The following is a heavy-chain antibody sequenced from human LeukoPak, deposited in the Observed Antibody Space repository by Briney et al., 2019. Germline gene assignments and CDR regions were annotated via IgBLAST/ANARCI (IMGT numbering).Heavy chain of an antibody. J-gene: IGHJ4*02. CDR2: IWYDGSNK. CDR1: EVTFSIYS. V-gene: IGHV3-33*01. D-gene: IGHD5-24*01. CDR3: ASDSRDGYNEPLF. Sequence: PGGCLRLSCAATEVTFSIYSMHWVRQAPCKGLEWVVVIWYDGSNKYYADSVKGRFTISRDNSKNTLYLQMNSLRAEDTAVYYCASDSRDGYNEPLFWGQGTLVTVSS.